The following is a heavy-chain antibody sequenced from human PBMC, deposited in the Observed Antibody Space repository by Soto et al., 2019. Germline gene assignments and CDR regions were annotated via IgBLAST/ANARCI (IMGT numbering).Heavy chain of an antibody. CDR3: ARDLARNWFDP. D-gene: IGHD6-6*01. CDR2: IKGDGSVI. J-gene: IGHJ5*02. CDR1: GFTFNNDF. V-gene: IGHV3-74*01. Sequence: EVQVVESGGGLVQLGGSLRLSCAASGFTFNNDFIHWVRQAPGRGLVWVSRIKGDGSVINYADSVKGRFTISIDNAKNMVHLQMDSLRAEDTAVYYCARDLARNWFDPWGKGTLVTVSS.